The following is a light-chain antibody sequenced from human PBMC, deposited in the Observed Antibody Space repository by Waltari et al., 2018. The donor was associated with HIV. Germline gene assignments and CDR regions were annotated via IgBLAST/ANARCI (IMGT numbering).Light chain of an antibody. CDR2: EGS. Sequence: QSALTQPASVSGSRGQSITISCTGTSSDVGRYNLVSWYQQHPGKAPKLMIYEGSKRPSGVSNRFSGSKSGNMASLTISGLQTEDEADYYCCSYAGNREIFGGGTKLTVL. CDR3: CSYAGNREI. J-gene: IGLJ2*01. CDR1: SSDVGRYNL. V-gene: IGLV2-23*01.